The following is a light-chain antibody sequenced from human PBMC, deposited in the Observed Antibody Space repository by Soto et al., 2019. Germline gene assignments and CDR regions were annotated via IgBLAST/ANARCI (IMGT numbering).Light chain of an antibody. V-gene: IGLV2-14*01. CDR2: EVS. Sequence: QSVLPQPASVSGSPGQSITISCTGTSSDIGYYNYVSWYQHHPGNAPKLIIYEVSNRPSGISNRFSGSKSGNTASLTISGLQVEDEADYYCTSYTLTSTLHVSGTGTKLTVL. CDR3: TSYTLTSTLHV. J-gene: IGLJ1*01. CDR1: SSDIGYYNY.